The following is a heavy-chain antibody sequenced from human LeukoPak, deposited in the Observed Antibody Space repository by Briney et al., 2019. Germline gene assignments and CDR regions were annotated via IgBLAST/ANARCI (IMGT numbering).Heavy chain of an antibody. CDR3: ARDESSGTYYFDY. CDR2: ISAYNGNT. Sequence: GASVKVSCKASGYSFSSYGISWVRQAPGQGLEWMGWISAYNGNTKNAQKLQGRVTLTTDTSTSTAHMELRSLRSDDTAVYYCARDESSGTYYFDYWGQGALVTVCS. CDR1: GYSFSSYG. J-gene: IGHJ4*02. V-gene: IGHV1-18*01. D-gene: IGHD1-26*01.